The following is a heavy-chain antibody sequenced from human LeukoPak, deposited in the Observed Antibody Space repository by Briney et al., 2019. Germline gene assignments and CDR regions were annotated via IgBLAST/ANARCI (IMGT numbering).Heavy chain of an antibody. D-gene: IGHD3-3*01. V-gene: IGHV3-7*03. CDR1: GFTFGKYW. CDR3: ARDQYDTWSRRGNFDS. Sequence: GGSLRLSCVASGFTFGKYWMSWVRQAPGKGLEWVANIKLDGSEKNYVDPVKGRFTISRDNTKNSLYLQMNSLRAEDTAVLYCARDQYDTWSRRGNFDSWGQGTLVIVSS. J-gene: IGHJ4*02. CDR2: IKLDGSEK.